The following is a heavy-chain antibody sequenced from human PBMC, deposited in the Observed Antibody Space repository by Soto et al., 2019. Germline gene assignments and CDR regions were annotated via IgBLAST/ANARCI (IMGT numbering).Heavy chain of an antibody. CDR1: GGTFSSYA. V-gene: IGHV1-69*12. Sequence: QVQLVQSGAEVKKPGSSVKVSCKASGGTFSSYAISWVRQAPGQGLEWMGGIIPIFGTANYAQKFQGRVTITADESTSTAYMELSSLRSEGTAVYYCARKGCCSGGSCGNWFDPWGQGTLGTVSS. D-gene: IGHD2-15*01. CDR3: ARKGCCSGGSCGNWFDP. J-gene: IGHJ5*02. CDR2: IIPIFGTA.